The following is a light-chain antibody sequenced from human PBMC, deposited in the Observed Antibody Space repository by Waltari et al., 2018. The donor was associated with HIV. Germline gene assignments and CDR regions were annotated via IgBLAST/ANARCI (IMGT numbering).Light chain of an antibody. CDR3: QVWDSSSDAYV. J-gene: IGLJ1*01. CDR1: NIGSKS. CDR2: YDS. Sequence: SYVLAQPPSVLVAPGKTARITCGGNNIGSKSVHWYQQKPGQAPVVVIYYDSDRPSGIPERFSGSNSGNTATLTISRVEAGDEADYYCQVWDSSSDAYVFGTGTKVTVL. V-gene: IGLV3-21*04.